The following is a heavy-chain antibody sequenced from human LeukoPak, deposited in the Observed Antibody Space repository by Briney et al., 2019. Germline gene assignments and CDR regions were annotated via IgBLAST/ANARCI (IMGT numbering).Heavy chain of an antibody. V-gene: IGHV3-30*02. CDR1: GFTFNNYG. J-gene: IGHJ4*02. Sequence: GGSLRLSCAASGFTFNNYGMNWVRRAPGKGLEWVAFVQNDGSKKFYADSVKGRFTISRDNSKNTLYLQVSSLRAEDTAVYYCAKKGIAVAGHFDYWGQGTLVTVSS. CDR2: VQNDGSKK. CDR3: AKKGIAVAGHFDY. D-gene: IGHD6-19*01.